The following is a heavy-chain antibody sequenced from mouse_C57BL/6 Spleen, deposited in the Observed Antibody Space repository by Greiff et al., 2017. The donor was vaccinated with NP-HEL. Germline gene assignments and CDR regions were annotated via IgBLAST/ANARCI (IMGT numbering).Heavy chain of an antibody. CDR3: ARERTFTTGYFDV. Sequence: EVNLVESEGGLVQPGSSMKLSCTASGFTFSDYYMAWVRQVPEKGLEWVANINYDGSSTYYLDSLKSRFIISRDNAKNILYLQMSSLKSEDTATYYCARERTFTTGYFDVWGTGTTVTVSS. D-gene: IGHD1-1*01. V-gene: IGHV5-16*01. CDR2: INYDGSST. J-gene: IGHJ1*03. CDR1: GFTFSDYY.